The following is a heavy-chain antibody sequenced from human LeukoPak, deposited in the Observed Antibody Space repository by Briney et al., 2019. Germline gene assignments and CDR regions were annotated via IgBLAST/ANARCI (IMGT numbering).Heavy chain of an antibody. CDR3: AKGAIYYDSSGFTFSDY. CDR2: ISYDGSNK. J-gene: IGHJ4*02. D-gene: IGHD3-22*01. CDR1: GFTFSSYG. V-gene: IGHV3-30*18. Sequence: GGSLRLSCAASGFTFSSYGMHWVRQAPGKGLEWVAVISYDGSNKYYADSVKGRFTISRDNSKNTLYLQMSSLRSEDTAVYYCAKGAIYYDSSGFTFSDYWGQGTLVTVSS.